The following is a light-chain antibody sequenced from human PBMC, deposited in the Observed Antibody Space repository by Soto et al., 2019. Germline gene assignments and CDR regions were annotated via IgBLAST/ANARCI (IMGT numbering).Light chain of an antibody. CDR3: QQYNNWPVT. CDR2: GAS. V-gene: IGKV3-15*01. J-gene: IGKJ1*01. CDR1: QSVSSN. Sequence: EIVMTQYPATLSVSPRERATLSCRASQSVSSNLAWYQQKTGQAPRLLIYGASTRATGIPARFSGSGSGTEFTLTISSLQSEDFAVYYCQQYNNWPVTFGQGTKVEIK.